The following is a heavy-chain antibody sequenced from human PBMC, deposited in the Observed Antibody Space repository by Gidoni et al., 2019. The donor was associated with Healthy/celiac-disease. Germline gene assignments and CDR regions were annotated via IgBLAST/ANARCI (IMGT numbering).Heavy chain of an antibody. CDR2: LTGGTGNT. CDR1: GYTFTAYA. D-gene: IGHD2-2*01. V-gene: IGHV1-3*01. CDR3: ARVPLFCSSTNCYSDWFDP. J-gene: IGHJ5*02. Sequence: QVQLVQSGAEGEEPGASVKFSCKASGYTFTAYAMHWVRQATGHGREWIGWLTGGTGNTKYSQKFQGRVTITRDTSASTAYMELSSLRSEDTAVYYCARVPLFCSSTNCYSDWFDPWGQGTLVTVSS.